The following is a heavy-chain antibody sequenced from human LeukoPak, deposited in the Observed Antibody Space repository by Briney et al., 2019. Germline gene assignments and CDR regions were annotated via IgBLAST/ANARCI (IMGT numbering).Heavy chain of an antibody. CDR1: GGSFSGYY. CDR3: ARGSGYSSSWYNN. Sequence: PSETLSLTCAVYGGSFSGYYWSWIRQPPGKGLEWIGEINHSGSTNYNPSLKSRVTISVDTSKNQFSLKLSSVTAADTAVYYCARGSGYSSSWYNNWGQGTLVTVSS. CDR2: INHSGST. J-gene: IGHJ4*02. D-gene: IGHD6-13*01. V-gene: IGHV4-34*01.